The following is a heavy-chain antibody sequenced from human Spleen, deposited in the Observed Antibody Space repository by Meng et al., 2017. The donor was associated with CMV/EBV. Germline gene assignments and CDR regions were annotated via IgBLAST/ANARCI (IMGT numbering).Heavy chain of an antibody. D-gene: IGHD1-26*01. J-gene: IGHJ5*02. CDR2: IFDNGST. Sequence: SETLSLTPSVSVGSVSSGSYYWSWIRQPPGKGLEWIGNIFDNGSTSYNPSLKSRVTISVDTSKNQFFLKLSSVTAADTAVYYCARDRGTTYRGSWLDPWGQGTLVTVSS. V-gene: IGHV4-61*01. CDR3: ARDRGTTYRGSWLDP. CDR1: VGSVSSGSYY.